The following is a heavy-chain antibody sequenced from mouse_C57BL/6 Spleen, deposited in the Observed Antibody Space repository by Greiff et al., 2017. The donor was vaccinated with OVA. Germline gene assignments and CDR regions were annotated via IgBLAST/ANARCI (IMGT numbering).Heavy chain of an antibody. CDR1: GFTFSSYA. J-gene: IGHJ1*03. CDR3: TRDGVVAIDV. Sequence: EVQVVESGEGLVKPGGSPKLSCAASGFTFSSYAMSWVRQTPEKRLEWVAYISSGGDYIYYADTVKGRFTISRDNARNTLYLQMSSLKSEDTAMYYCTRDGVVAIDVWGTGTTVTVSS. V-gene: IGHV5-9-1*02. CDR2: ISSGGDYI. D-gene: IGHD1-1*02.